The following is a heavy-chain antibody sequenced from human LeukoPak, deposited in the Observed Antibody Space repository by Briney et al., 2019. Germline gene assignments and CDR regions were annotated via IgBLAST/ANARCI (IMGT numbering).Heavy chain of an antibody. CDR3: ARAPYYDILTGLYQGIIY. CDR1: GFTVTSNY. Sequence: GGSLRLSCEVSGFTVTSNYMTWVRQAPGKGLEWVSVIYSSRTTKYSDSVKGRFTISRDNSKNTLYLQMNSLRAEDTAVYYCARAPYYDILTGLYQGIIYWGQGTLVTVSS. CDR2: IYSSRTT. D-gene: IGHD3-9*01. J-gene: IGHJ4*02. V-gene: IGHV3-53*01.